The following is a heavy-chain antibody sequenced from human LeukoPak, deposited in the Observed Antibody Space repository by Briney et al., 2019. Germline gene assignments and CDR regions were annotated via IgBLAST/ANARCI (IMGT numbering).Heavy chain of an antibody. Sequence: TGGSLRLSCAASGFTFSSYEMNWIRQAPGKGLEWISYISNSGSTKYYADSVKGRFTISRDNAKNSLYLQMNSLGAEDTAVYYCAAVIDYWGQGSLVTVSS. J-gene: IGHJ4*02. CDR1: GFTFSSYE. V-gene: IGHV3-48*03. CDR3: AAVIDY. CDR2: ISNSGSTK.